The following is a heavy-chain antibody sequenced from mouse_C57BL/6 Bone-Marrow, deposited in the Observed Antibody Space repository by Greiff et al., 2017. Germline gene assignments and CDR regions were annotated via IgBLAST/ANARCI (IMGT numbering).Heavy chain of an antibody. CDR2: ISDGGSYT. CDR3: ARVLYSNYVDY. Sequence: EVQLVESGGGLVKPGGSLKLSCAASGFTFSSYAMSWVRQTPETRLEWVATISDGGSYTYYPDNVKGRFTISRDNAKNNLYLQMSHLKSDDTAMYYCARVLYSNYVDYWGQGTTLTVSS. D-gene: IGHD2-5*01. V-gene: IGHV5-4*01. J-gene: IGHJ2*01. CDR1: GFTFSSYA.